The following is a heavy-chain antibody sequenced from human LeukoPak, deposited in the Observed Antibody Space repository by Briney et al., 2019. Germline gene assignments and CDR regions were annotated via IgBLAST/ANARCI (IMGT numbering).Heavy chain of an antibody. CDR2: ISYSGST. CDR1: GGSVSSGSYY. CDR3: ARDRYSYGF. J-gene: IGHJ4*02. D-gene: IGHD5-18*01. V-gene: IGHV4-61*01. Sequence: SETLSLTCTVSGGSVSSGSYYWSWIRQPPGKGLEWIGFISYSGSTYHNPSLKSRVTMSVDTSKNQFSLNLRSVTAADTAVYYCARDRYSYGFWGQGILVTVSS.